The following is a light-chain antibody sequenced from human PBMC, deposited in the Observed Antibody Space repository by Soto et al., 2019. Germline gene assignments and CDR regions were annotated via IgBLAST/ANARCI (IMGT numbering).Light chain of an antibody. J-gene: IGLJ1*01. Sequence: QSVLTQPASVSGSPGQSITISCTGTSSDVGGYNYVSWYQQQSGKAPKLMIHEVSNRPSGVCNRFSGSKSGNTASLTISGLQAEDEADYYCRSYTSSRAYVFGIGTKLTVL. V-gene: IGLV2-14*01. CDR2: EVS. CDR1: SSDVGGYNY. CDR3: RSYTSSRAYV.